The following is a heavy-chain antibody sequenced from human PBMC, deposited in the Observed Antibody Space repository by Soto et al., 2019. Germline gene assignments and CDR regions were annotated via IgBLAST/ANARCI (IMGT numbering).Heavy chain of an antibody. CDR3: AKDRHCDNTRCYLGGHWFDP. J-gene: IGHJ5*02. Sequence: GGSLRLSCAASGFNFSGSSMSWVRQAPGKGLHWVSGISRTGGGTFYTDSVKGRFTISRDNSDNTLHLQMNRLRVEDTALYYCAKDRHCDNTRCYLGGHWFDPWGQGTLVTVSS. V-gene: IGHV3-23*01. CDR1: GFNFSGSS. CDR2: ISRTGGGT. D-gene: IGHD2-2*01.